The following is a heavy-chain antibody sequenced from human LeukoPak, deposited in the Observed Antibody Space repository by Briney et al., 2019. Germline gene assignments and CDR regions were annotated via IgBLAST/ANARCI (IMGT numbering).Heavy chain of an antibody. V-gene: IGHV1-69*13. D-gene: IGHD2-2*01. J-gene: IGHJ5*02. CDR1: GGTFSSYA. Sequence: SVKVSCKGSGGTFSSYAICWVRQAPGQGLEWMGGIIPIFGTASYAQKIQGRVTITADESTSTAYMELSSLRSEDTAVYYCARGYCSSTSCYGTTIWFDPWGQGTLVTASS. CDR2: IIPIFGTA. CDR3: ARGYCSSTSCYGTTIWFDP.